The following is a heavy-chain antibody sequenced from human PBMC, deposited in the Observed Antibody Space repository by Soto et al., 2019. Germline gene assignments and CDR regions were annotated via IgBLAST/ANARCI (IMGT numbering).Heavy chain of an antibody. Sequence: EVQLSESGGGLVQPGGSLRLSCAASGFTFSSYAMSWVRQAPGKGLEWVSAITGSGDSTYYADSVKGRFTISRDNPKNTLYLQMNSLRAEDTAVYYCAKRRNRDGYTQAHLDYWGQGTLVTVCS. D-gene: IGHD5-12*01. CDR2: ITGSGDST. CDR1: GFTFSSYA. J-gene: IGHJ4*02. V-gene: IGHV3-23*01. CDR3: AKRRNRDGYTQAHLDY.